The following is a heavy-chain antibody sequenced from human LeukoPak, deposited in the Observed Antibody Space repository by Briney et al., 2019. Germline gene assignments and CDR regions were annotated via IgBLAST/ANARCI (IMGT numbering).Heavy chain of an antibody. Sequence: GASVKVSCKASGYTFTGNYMHWVRQAPGQGLEWMGWINLNSDDTNYAQKFRGRVTMTRDTSISTAYMELSRLRSDDTAVYYCARGVIYDYTVVDYWGQGTLVTVSS. CDR3: ARGVIYDYTVVDY. CDR2: INLNSDDT. D-gene: IGHD3-16*01. V-gene: IGHV1-2*02. CDR1: GYTFTGNY. J-gene: IGHJ4*02.